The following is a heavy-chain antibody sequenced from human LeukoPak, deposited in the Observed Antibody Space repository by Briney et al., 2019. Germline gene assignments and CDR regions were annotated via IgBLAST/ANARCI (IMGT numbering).Heavy chain of an antibody. CDR1: GGSISSXX. J-gene: IGHJ4*02. CDR3: ARGPAGGLSGSYLDY. D-gene: IGHD1-26*01. CDR2: IYYSGST. V-gene: IGHV4-59*08. Sequence: TXSGGSISSXXXXWIRQPPGKGXXXXGYIYYSGSTNYNPSLKSRVTISVDTSKNQFSLKLSSVTAADTAVYYCARGPAGGLSGSYLDYWGQGTLVTVSS.